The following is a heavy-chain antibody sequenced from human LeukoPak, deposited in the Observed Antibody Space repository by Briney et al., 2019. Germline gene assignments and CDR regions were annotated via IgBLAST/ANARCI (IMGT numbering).Heavy chain of an antibody. D-gene: IGHD3-22*01. CDR2: ISHSGST. CDR1: GASIRSSY. CDR3: ARGHHDCRGDSNPFDM. Sequence: SETLSLTCTVSGASIRSSYWSWIRQPPGRGLEWIGYISHSGSTNYNPSPKSRLSISADTSQNQFSLKVTSVTAADTAIYYCARGHHDCRGDSNPFDMWGQGTMVTVSS. J-gene: IGHJ3*02. V-gene: IGHV4-59*01.